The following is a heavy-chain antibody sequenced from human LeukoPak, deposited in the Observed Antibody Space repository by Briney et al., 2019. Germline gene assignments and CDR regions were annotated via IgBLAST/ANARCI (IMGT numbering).Heavy chain of an antibody. V-gene: IGHV4-4*07. Sequence: SETLSLTCTVSGGSINSYYWSWTRQPAGKGLEWIGRIYTSGSTNYNPSLNSRVTMSLDTSKNQFSLKLSSVTAADTAVYYCARVVGTAAAGTYYYYYYMDVWGKGTTVTISS. CDR2: IYTSGST. CDR3: ARVVGTAAAGTYYYYYYMDV. CDR1: GGSINSYY. J-gene: IGHJ6*03. D-gene: IGHD6-13*01.